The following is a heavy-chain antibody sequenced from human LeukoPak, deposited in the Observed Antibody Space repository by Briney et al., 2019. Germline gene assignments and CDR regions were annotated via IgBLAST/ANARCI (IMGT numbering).Heavy chain of an antibody. CDR3: ARGRGIGDYVAY. D-gene: IGHD3-10*01. J-gene: IGHJ4*02. CDR2: IYTSGST. CDR1: GGSISSGSYY. V-gene: IGHV4-61*02. Sequence: PSETLSLTCTVSGGSISSGSYYWSWIRQPAGKGLEWIGRIYTSGSTNYNPSLKSRVTISVDTSKNQFSLKLTSVTAADTAVYYCARGRGIGDYVAYWGQGTLVTVSS.